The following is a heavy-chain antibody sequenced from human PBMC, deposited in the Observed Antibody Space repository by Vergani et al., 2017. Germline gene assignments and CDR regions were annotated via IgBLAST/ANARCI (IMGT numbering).Heavy chain of an antibody. CDR2: ISNSGNTI. CDR3: ARDHRDYNNYPGTFDI. Sequence: QVQLVESGGGLVKPGGSLRLSCAASGFSFSDHYMTWIRQAPGKGLEWVSYISNSGNTIEYADSVKGRFSISRDYAKSSLFLQMDSLRAEDTAVYYCARDHRDYNNYPGTFDIWGQGSMVTVSS. V-gene: IGHV3-11*01. J-gene: IGHJ3*02. D-gene: IGHD5-24*01. CDR1: GFSFSDHY.